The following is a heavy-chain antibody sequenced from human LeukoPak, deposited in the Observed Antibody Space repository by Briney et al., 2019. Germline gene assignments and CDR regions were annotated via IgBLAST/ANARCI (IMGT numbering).Heavy chain of an antibody. V-gene: IGHV3-43*02. J-gene: IGHJ1*01. D-gene: IGHD3-16*01. Sequence: AGGSLRLSCAASGFTFSSYSMNWVRQAPGKGLEWVSLISGDGGSTYYADSVKGRFTISRDNSKNSLYLQMNSLRTEDTALYYCAKDILSVVQHWGQGTLVTVSS. CDR3: AKDILSVVQH. CDR2: ISGDGGST. CDR1: GFTFSSYS.